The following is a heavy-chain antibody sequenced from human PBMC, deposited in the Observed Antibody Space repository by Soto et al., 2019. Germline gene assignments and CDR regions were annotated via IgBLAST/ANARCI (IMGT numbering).Heavy chain of an antibody. D-gene: IGHD5-18*01. CDR3: ASLLGGYSYGPRYYYYGMDV. CDR2: ISSSSSTI. J-gene: IGHJ6*02. CDR1: GFTFSSYS. Sequence: VQLVESGGGVVQPGRSLRLSCAASGFTFSSYSMNWVRQAPGKGLEWVSYISSSSSTIYYADSVKGRFTISRDNAKNSLYLQMNSLRDEDTAVYYCASLLGGYSYGPRYYYYGMDVWGQGTTVTVSS. V-gene: IGHV3-48*02.